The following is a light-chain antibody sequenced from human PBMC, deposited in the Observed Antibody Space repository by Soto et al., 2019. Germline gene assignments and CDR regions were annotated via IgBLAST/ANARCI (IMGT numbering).Light chain of an antibody. CDR3: QQYNNWPKT. Sequence: EIVMTQSPATLSVSPGERATLSCRASQSVSSNLAWYQQKPGQAPRLLIYGASTRATGIPARFSGSGSGTEFTLIISSLQSEDSAVYYCQQYNNWPKTFGQGTKVDIK. J-gene: IGKJ1*01. V-gene: IGKV3D-15*01. CDR1: QSVSSN. CDR2: GAS.